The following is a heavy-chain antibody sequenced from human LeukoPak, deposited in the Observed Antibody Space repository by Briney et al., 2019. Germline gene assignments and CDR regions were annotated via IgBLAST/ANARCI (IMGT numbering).Heavy chain of an antibody. CDR3: ASRINWGIGAFDI. CDR1: GDPISSSSYY. CDR2: IYYSGST. Sequence: PSETLSLTCTVSGDPISSSSYYWGWIRQPPGKGLEWLGNIYYSGSTYYNPSLKSRVAISVDTSKNQFSLKLSSVTAADTAVYYCASRINWGIGAFDIWGQGTMVTVSS. D-gene: IGHD7-27*01. V-gene: IGHV4-39*01. J-gene: IGHJ3*02.